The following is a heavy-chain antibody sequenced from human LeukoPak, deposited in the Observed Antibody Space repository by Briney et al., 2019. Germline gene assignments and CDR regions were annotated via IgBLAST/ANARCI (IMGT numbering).Heavy chain of an antibody. D-gene: IGHD1-1*01. J-gene: IGHJ4*02. CDR1: GFTFSSYS. Sequence: GGSLRLSCAASGFTFSSYSMNWVRQAPGKGLEWVSIIYSSGSTYYADSVKGRFTISRDNSKNTLYLQMNSLRAEDTAVYYCARTSPWRPPRWGQGTLVTVSS. V-gene: IGHV3-53*01. CDR3: ARTSPWRPPR. CDR2: IYSSGST.